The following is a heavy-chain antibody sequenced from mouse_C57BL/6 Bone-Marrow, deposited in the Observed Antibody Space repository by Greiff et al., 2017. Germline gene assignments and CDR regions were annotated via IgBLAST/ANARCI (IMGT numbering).Heavy chain of an antibody. J-gene: IGHJ1*03. D-gene: IGHD1-1*01. V-gene: IGHV5-9*01. CDR2: ISGGGGNT. Sequence: EVKLEESGGGLVKPGGSLKLSCAASGFTFSSYTMSWVRQTPEKMLHLVAAISGGGGNTYYPSSVKGRFTISRDNDKNILYLQMSSLRSEDTALYYCSRQVTTVLATKYFDVWGTGTTVTVSS. CDR3: SRQVTTVLATKYFDV. CDR1: GFTFSSYT.